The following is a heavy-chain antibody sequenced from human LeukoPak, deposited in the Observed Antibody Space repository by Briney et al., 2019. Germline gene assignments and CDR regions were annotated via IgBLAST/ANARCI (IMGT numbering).Heavy chain of an antibody. V-gene: IGHV3-7*01. CDR3: ARWRGRQSEFDY. J-gene: IGHJ4*02. CDR2: IKEDESDE. Sequence: GGSLRLSCEASGFTFSSYWMSWVRQAPGKGLEWVAHIKEDESDEYYVDSVRGRFTASRDNAKNSVNLQMNSLRVEDTAVYYCARWRGRQSEFDYWGQGTLATVSS. CDR1: GFTFSSYW. D-gene: IGHD1-1*01.